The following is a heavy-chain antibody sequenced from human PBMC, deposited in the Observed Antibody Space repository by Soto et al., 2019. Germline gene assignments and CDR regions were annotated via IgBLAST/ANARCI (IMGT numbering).Heavy chain of an antibody. CDR2: TRNKANSYTT. D-gene: IGHD3-22*01. CDR3: ARNYFYGSGYYFDY. CDR1: GFTFSDHY. J-gene: IGHJ4*02. V-gene: IGHV3-72*01. Sequence: PGGSLRLSCAASGFTFSDHYMDWVRQAPGKGLEWVGRTRNKANSYTTEYAASVKGRFSISRDESKNSLYLQMESLKTEDTAVYYCARNYFYGSGYYFDYWGQGALVTVSS.